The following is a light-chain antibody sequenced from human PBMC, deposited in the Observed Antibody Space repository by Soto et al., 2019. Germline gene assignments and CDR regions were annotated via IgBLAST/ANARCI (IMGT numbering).Light chain of an antibody. CDR1: QSISNY. CDR2: AAS. Sequence: DIQMTQSPSSLSASVGDRVTITCRASQSISNYLNWYQQRPGKAPKLLNFAASNLQSGVQSRFSGSGSGTDFTLTISILQPEDFATYYCQQSDTTPLTFGQGTKVDIK. CDR3: QQSDTTPLT. J-gene: IGKJ1*01. V-gene: IGKV1-39*01.